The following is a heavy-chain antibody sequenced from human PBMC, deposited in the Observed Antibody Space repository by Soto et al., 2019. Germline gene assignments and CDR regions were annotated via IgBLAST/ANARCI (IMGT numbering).Heavy chain of an antibody. D-gene: IGHD2-2*02. CDR3: ARATIVLVPAAIWFHP. Sequence: SGTECHTCIVANSVDRGGHYNWRKIRQPPGKGLEWVGYIYYSGGTYYNPALKRRVTISVDTSKTQFSLKLSSVTAADPAVYYCARATIVLVPAAIWFHPWGQGTLVTVSS. CDR2: IYYSGGT. CDR1: NSVDRGGHYN. J-gene: IGHJ5*02. V-gene: IGHV4-30-4*01.